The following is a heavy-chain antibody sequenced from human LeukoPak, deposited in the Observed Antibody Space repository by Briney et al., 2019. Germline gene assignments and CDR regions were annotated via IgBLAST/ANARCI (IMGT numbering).Heavy chain of an antibody. CDR2: ISGSGGST. V-gene: IGHV3-23*01. CDR1: GFTFSSYA. CDR3: AKDRPLRFLEWEETYDAFDI. D-gene: IGHD3-3*01. J-gene: IGHJ3*02. Sequence: GGSLRLSCAASGFTFSSYAMSWVRQAPGKGLEWVSAISGSGGSTYYADSVKGRFTISRDNSKNTLYLQMYSLRAEDTAVYYCAKDRPLRFLEWEETYDAFDIWGRGTMVTVSS.